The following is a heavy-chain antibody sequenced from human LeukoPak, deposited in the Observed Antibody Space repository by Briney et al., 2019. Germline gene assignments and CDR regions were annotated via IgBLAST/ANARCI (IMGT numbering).Heavy chain of an antibody. CDR2: TYYRSKWYN. J-gene: IGHJ6*03. CDR3: ARDLLSSGDYPREPYYYYYYMDV. CDR1: GDSVSSNSAA. V-gene: IGHV6-1*01. Sequence: SQTLSLTCAISGDSVSSNSAAWNWIRQSPSRGLEWLGRTYYRSKWYNDYAVSVKSRITINPDTSKNQFSLQLNSVTPEDTAVYYCARDLLSSGDYPREPYYYYYYMDVWGKGTTVTVSS. D-gene: IGHD4-17*01.